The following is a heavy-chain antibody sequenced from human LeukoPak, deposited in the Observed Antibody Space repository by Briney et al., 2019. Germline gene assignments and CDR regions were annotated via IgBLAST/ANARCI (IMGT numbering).Heavy chain of an antibody. Sequence: VKPSETLSLTCTVSGGSISSYYWSWIRQPPGKGLEWIGYIYYSGSTNYNPSLKSRVTISVDTSKNQFSLKLSSVTAADTAVYYCARGIESSTSWIDPWGQGTLVTVSS. CDR2: IYYSGST. V-gene: IGHV4-59*01. CDR3: ARGIESSTSWIDP. D-gene: IGHD2-2*01. J-gene: IGHJ5*02. CDR1: GGSISSYY.